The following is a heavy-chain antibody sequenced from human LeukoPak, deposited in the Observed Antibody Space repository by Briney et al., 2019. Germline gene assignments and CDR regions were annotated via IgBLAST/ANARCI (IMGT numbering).Heavy chain of an antibody. CDR1: GFTFSSYS. J-gene: IGHJ4*02. CDR3: TRALGGDADY. CDR2: ISRSSRHI. V-gene: IGHV3-21*01. D-gene: IGHD2-21*02. Sequence: GGSLRLSCAASGFTFSSYSMNWVRQAPGKGLEWVSSISRSSRHIYYADSVRGRFTISRDNAKNSLFLQMNSLTAEDTAVYYCTRALGGDADYWGQGTLVTVSS.